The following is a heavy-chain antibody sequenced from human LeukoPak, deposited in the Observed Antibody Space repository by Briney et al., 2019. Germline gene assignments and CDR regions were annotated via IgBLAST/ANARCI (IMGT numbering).Heavy chain of an antibody. Sequence: SETLSLTCTVSGGSISSYYWSWIRQPPGKGLEWIGYIYYSGSTNYNPSLKSRVTISVDTSKNQFSLKLSSVTAAGTAVYYCAREEFWGAFDIWGQGTMVTVSS. CDR3: AREEFWGAFDI. CDR2: IYYSGST. J-gene: IGHJ3*02. V-gene: IGHV4-59*01. CDR1: GGSISSYY. D-gene: IGHD3-16*01.